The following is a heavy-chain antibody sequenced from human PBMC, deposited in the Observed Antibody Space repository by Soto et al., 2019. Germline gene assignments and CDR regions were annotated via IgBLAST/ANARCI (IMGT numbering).Heavy chain of an antibody. Sequence: QVQLVESGGGVVQPGRSLRLSCAASGFTFSSYAMHWVRQAPGKGLEWVAVISYDGSNKYYADSVKGRFTISRDNSKNTRYLQMNGLRAEDTAVCCCARGQSSGWFDYWGQGTLVTVSS. V-gene: IGHV3-30-3*01. CDR3: ARGQSSGWFDY. CDR2: ISYDGSNK. CDR1: GFTFSSYA. D-gene: IGHD6-19*01. J-gene: IGHJ4*02.